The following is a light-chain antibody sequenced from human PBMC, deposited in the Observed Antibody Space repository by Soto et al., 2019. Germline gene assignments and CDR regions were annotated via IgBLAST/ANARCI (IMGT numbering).Light chain of an antibody. J-gene: IGLJ1*01. CDR1: GSDVGGYDY. V-gene: IGLV2-14*01. CDR2: EVT. Sequence: QSVLTQPASVSGSPGQSITISCTGTGSDVGGYDYVSWYQHHPGKAPKVMIYEVTNRPSGVPDRFSGSKSGTSASLAITGLQAEDEADYFCQSYASSLNGLYVFGAGTKVTVL. CDR3: QSYASSLNGLYV.